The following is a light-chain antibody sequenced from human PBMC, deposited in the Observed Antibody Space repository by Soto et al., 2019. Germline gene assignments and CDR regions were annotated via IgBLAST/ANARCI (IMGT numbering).Light chain of an antibody. Sequence: QLVLTQPPSASASLGASVTLTCTLSSGYSNYKVDWYQQRPGKGPRFVMRVGTGGIVGSKGDGIPDRFSVLGSGLNRYLTIKNIQAEDESDYHCGADHGSGSNFEVVFGGGTKLTVL. CDR3: GADHGSGSNFEVV. CDR2: VGTGGIVG. CDR1: SGYSNYK. J-gene: IGLJ2*01. V-gene: IGLV9-49*01.